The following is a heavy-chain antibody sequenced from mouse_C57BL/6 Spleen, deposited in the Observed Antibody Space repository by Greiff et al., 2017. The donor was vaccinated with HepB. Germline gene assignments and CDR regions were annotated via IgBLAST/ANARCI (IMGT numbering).Heavy chain of an antibody. Sequence: QVQLQQPGAELVRPGTSVKLSCKASGYTFTSYWMHWVKQRPGQGLEWIGVIDPSDSYTNYNQKFKGKATLTVDTSSSTAYMQLRSLTSEDSAVYYCARGRKYYYGRGSYAMDYWGQGTSVTVSS. D-gene: IGHD1-1*01. CDR1: GYTFTSYW. CDR3: ARGRKYYYGRGSYAMDY. V-gene: IGHV1-59*01. J-gene: IGHJ4*01. CDR2: IDPSDSYT.